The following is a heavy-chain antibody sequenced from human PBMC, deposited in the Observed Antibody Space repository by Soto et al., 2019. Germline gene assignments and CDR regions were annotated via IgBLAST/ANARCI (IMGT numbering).Heavy chain of an antibody. D-gene: IGHD6-6*01. V-gene: IGHV1-3*01. J-gene: IGHJ6*02. CDR3: ARDEYSSSIVDYYYYGMDV. CDR1: GYTFTSYG. CDR2: INAANGDT. Sequence: ASVKVSCKASGYTFTSYGIHWVRQAPGQRLEWMGWINAANGDTKYSPKFQGRVTITRDTSASTAYMELSSLGSEDTAVYYCARDEYSSSIVDYYYYGMDVWGQGTTVTVSS.